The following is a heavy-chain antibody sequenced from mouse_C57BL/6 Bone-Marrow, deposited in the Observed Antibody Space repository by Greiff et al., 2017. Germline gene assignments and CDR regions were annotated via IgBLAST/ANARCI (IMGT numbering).Heavy chain of an antibody. V-gene: IGHV5-6*01. CDR1: GFTFSSYG. D-gene: IGHD2-4*01. J-gene: IGHJ2*01. CDR3: ARHHYDRDY. Sequence: EVQLVESGGDLVKPGGSLKLSCAASGFTFSSYGMSWVRQTPDKRLEWVATISSGGSYPYYPDSVKGRFTIYRDNAKNTLYLQMGSLKSEDTAMYYCARHHYDRDYWGQGTTLTVSS. CDR2: ISSGGSYP.